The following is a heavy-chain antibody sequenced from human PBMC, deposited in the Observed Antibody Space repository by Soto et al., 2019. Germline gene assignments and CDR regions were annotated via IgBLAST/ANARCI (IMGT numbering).Heavy chain of an antibody. CDR2: IIPIFGTA. V-gene: IGHV1-69*01. CDR3: ARGDYVWGSYQINWFAH. CDR1: GGTFSSYA. Sequence: QVQLVQSGAEVKKPGSSVKVSCKASGGTFSSYAISWVRQAPGQGLEWMGGIIPIFGTANYAQKFQGRVTITADESTSTAYMELSSLRSEDTAVYYCARGDYVWGSYQINWFAHWGQGTLVTVSS. D-gene: IGHD3-16*02. J-gene: IGHJ5*02.